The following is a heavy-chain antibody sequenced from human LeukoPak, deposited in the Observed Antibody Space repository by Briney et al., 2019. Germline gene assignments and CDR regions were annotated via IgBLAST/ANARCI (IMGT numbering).Heavy chain of an antibody. D-gene: IGHD3-22*01. CDR3: ARDSLDSSGYSNWFDP. V-gene: IGHV3-33*01. J-gene: IGHJ5*02. CDR1: GFTFSSYG. CDR2: IWYDGSNK. Sequence: GGSLRLSCAASGFTFSSYGMHWVRQAPGKGLEWVAVIWYDGSNKYYADSVKGRFTISRDNSKNTLYLQMNSLRAEDTAVYYCARDSLDSSGYSNWFDPGGQGTLVTVSS.